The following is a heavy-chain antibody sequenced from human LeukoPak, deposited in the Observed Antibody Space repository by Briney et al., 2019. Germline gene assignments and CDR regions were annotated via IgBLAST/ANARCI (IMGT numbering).Heavy chain of an antibody. D-gene: IGHD3-3*01. J-gene: IGHJ4*02. CDR3: ARAWSGTQYYFDY. Sequence: RRSLSPSCAPSGVAVCESYMSVGRPVAREGGGRVSVIYSGGSTYYADSVKGRFTISRDTSKNTLYLQMNSLRAEDTAVYYCARAWSGTQYYFDYWGQGTLVTVSS. CDR2: IYSGGST. CDR1: GVAVCESY. V-gene: IGHV3-66*01.